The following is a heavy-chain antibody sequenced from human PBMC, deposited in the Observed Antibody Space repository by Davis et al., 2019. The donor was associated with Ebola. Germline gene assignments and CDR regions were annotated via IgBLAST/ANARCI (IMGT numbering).Heavy chain of an antibody. CDR2: ISNTCSTT. Sequence: GESLKISCAASGFTFSYYYMSWIRPAPGKGLEWVSYISNTCSTTYYADSVKGRFTISRDNAKNTLYLQKSSLRAEDTAVYYCVRGVSSSSGSWHWGQGTLVTVSP. CDR3: VRGVSSSSGSWH. V-gene: IGHV3-11*04. CDR1: GFTFSYYY. D-gene: IGHD6-6*01. J-gene: IGHJ1*01.